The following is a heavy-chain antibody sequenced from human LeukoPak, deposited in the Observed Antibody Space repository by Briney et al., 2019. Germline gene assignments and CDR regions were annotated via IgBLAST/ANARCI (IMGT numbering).Heavy chain of an antibody. D-gene: IGHD2-2*01. CDR2: IYPGDSDT. Sequence: PGESLKISCKGSGYSFTSYWIGWVRQMPGEGLEWMGIIYPGDSDTRYSPSFQGQVTISADKSISTAYLQWSSLKASDTAMYYCASRGVVVPAAYAFDIWGQGTMVTVSS. CDR3: ASRGVVVPAAYAFDI. V-gene: IGHV5-51*01. J-gene: IGHJ3*02. CDR1: GYSFTSYW.